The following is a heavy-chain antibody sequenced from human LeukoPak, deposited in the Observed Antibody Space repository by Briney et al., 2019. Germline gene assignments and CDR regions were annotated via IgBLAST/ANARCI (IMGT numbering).Heavy chain of an antibody. Sequence: SETLSLTCAVYGGSFSGYYWSWIRQPPGKGLEWIGSIYYSGSTYYNPSLKSRVTISVDTSKNQFSLKLSSVTAADTAVYYSARDSDNSSGYLFDYWGQGTLVTVSS. V-gene: IGHV4-34*01. J-gene: IGHJ4*02. CDR2: IYYSGST. CDR3: ARDSDNSSGYLFDY. CDR1: GGSFSGYY. D-gene: IGHD3-22*01.